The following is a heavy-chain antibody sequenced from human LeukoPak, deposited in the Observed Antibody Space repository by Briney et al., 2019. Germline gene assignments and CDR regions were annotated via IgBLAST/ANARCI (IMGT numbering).Heavy chain of an antibody. J-gene: IGHJ4*02. Sequence: PGGSLRLSCAASGFTFDDYGMSWVRQAPGKGLEWVSGINWNGGSTGYADSVKGRFTISRDNAKNSLYLQMNSLRAEDTALYYWARGWAPNWNYVVWYWGQGTLVTVSS. CDR1: GFTFDDYG. V-gene: IGHV3-20*04. D-gene: IGHD1-7*01. CDR3: ARGWAPNWNYVVWY. CDR2: INWNGGST.